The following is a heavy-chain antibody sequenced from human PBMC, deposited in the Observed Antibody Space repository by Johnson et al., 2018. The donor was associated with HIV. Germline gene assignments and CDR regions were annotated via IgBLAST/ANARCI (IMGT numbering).Heavy chain of an antibody. CDR1: GFTFSSYA. CDR3: ARGVGSGWYFEIGDDAFDN. J-gene: IGHJ3*02. V-gene: IGHV3-30*04. CDR2: ISYDGSNK. D-gene: IGHD6-19*01. Sequence: QVQLVESGGGVVRPGGSQRLSCAASGFTFSSYAMHWVRQAPGKGLEWVAVISYDGSNKYYADSVKGRFTISRDNSKNTLYLQMNSLRAEDTAVYYCARGVGSGWYFEIGDDAFDNWGQGTMVTVSS.